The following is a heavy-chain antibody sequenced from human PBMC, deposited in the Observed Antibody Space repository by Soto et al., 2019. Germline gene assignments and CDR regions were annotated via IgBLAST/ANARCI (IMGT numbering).Heavy chain of an antibody. CDR3: ARGVPFSYSGSWYEDY. CDR1: GGSISSYY. D-gene: IGHD6-13*01. Sequence: PSETQSPTCTVSGGSISSYYWSWIRQTPGKGLEWIGYIYYSGSTNYNPSLKSRVTISVDTSKNQFSLKLSSVTAADTAVFYCARGVPFSYSGSWYEDYWGQGTLVTVSS. V-gene: IGHV4-59*01. J-gene: IGHJ4*02. CDR2: IYYSGST.